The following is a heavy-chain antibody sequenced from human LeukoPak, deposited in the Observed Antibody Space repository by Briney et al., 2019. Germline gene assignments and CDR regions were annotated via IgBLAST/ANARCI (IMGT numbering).Heavy chain of an antibody. D-gene: IGHD3-10*01. J-gene: IGHJ5*02. Sequence: GASVKLSCKAFGYTFTGYWMHWVRQAPGQGLEWMGWINPNSGGTNYAQKFQGRVTMTRDTSISTAYMELSRLRSDDTAVYYCAREKVRGVIISRAWFDPWGQGTLVTVSS. CDR3: AREKVRGVIISRAWFDP. CDR2: INPNSGGT. CDR1: GYTFTGYW. V-gene: IGHV1-2*02.